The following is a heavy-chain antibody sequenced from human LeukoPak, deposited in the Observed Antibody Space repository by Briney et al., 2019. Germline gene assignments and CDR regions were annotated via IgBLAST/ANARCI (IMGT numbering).Heavy chain of an antibody. D-gene: IGHD5-12*01. CDR3: ARENSGYANGAFDI. CDR1: GGSISSYY. J-gene: IGHJ3*02. CDR2: IYTSGST. V-gene: IGHV4-4*07. Sequence: SETLSLTCTVSGGSISSYYWSWIRQPAGKGLEWIGRIYTSGSTNYNPSLKSRVTMSVDTSKNQFSLKLSSVTAADTAVYYCARENSGYANGAFDIWGQGTMVTVSS.